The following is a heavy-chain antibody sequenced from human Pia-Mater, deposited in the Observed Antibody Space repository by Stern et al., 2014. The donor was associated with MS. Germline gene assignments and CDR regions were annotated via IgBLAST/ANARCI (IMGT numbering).Heavy chain of an antibody. J-gene: IGHJ5*01. Sequence: QVQLQESGPGLVKPSQTLSLTCNVSGGSISSGGYFWSWIRQHPGKGLEWIGFIYHSGSTYYNPSLKSRLTISVDTSKNQFSLNLSSVTAADTAVYYCARKGAIVPAAIENWFDSWGQGTLVTVSS. CDR2: IYHSGST. D-gene: IGHD2-2*01. CDR3: ARKGAIVPAAIENWFDS. CDR1: GGSISSGGYF. V-gene: IGHV4-31*03.